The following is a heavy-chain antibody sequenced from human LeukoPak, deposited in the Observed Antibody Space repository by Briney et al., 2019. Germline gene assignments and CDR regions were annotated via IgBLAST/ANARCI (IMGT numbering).Heavy chain of an antibody. V-gene: IGHV3-66*01. J-gene: IGHJ5*02. D-gene: IGHD4-17*01. CDR3: ARDRGDYGFDP. CDR1: GFTVSSNY. CDR2: IYSGGST. Sequence: PGGSLRLSCAASGFTVSSNYMSWVRQAPGKGLEWVSVIYSGGSTYYADSVKGRFTISRDNSKNRLYLQMNSLRAEDTAVYYCARDRGDYGFDPWGQGTLVTVSS.